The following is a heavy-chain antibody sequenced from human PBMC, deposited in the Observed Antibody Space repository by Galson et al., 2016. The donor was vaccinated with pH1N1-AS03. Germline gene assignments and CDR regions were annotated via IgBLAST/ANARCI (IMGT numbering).Heavy chain of an antibody. J-gene: IGHJ5*02. CDR2: IRAKAYNYAT. D-gene: IGHD6-13*01. V-gene: IGHV3-73*01. CDR3: TKHPRRAAGGLGGFDP. Sequence: SLRLSCAASGFNFSASAMHWVRQTSGKGLEWIGRIRAKAYNYATEYAAPVRGRFTISKDDSKNTAFLQMNSLKIEDTAGYYCTKHPRRAAGGLGGFDPWGQGTLVTVSS. CDR1: GFNFSASA.